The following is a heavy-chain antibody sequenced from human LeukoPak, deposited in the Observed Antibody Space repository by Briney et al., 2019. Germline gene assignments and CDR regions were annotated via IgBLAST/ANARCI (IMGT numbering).Heavy chain of an antibody. CDR1: GFTFSGYY. CDR2: INPSGSTI. V-gene: IGHV3-11*01. CDR3: ARVRGSGFCSGSSCAKDPGYYYYMDV. Sequence: GGSLRLSCAGSGFTFSGYYMSWIRQAPGKGLEWVSYINPSGSTIYYADSVKGRFTISRDNAKRSLDLQTYSLRAEDTAVYYCARVRGSGFCSGSSCAKDPGYYYYMDVWGKGTTVTVSS. J-gene: IGHJ6*03. D-gene: IGHD2-2*01.